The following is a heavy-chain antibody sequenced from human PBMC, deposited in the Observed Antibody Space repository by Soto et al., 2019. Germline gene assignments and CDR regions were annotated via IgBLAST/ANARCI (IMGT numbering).Heavy chain of an antibody. CDR1: GFTFSSYA. CDR3: AKLDGRRFLEWFRGLSDY. J-gene: IGHJ4*02. D-gene: IGHD3-3*01. CDR2: ISGSGGST. V-gene: IGHV3-23*01. Sequence: GGSLRLSCAASGFTFSSYAMSWVRQAPGKGLKWVSAISGSGGSTYYADSVKGRFTISRDNSKNTLYLQMNSLRAEDTAVYYCAKLDGRRFLEWFRGLSDYWGQGTLVTVSS.